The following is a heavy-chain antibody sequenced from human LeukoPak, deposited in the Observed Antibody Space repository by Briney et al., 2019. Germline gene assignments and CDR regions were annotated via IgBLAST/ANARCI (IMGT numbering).Heavy chain of an antibody. CDR3: ARGGTFVSDY. CDR2: INQDGSEK. V-gene: IGHV3-7*01. CDR1: GFTFSRSW. D-gene: IGHD1-1*01. J-gene: IGHJ4*02. Sequence: GGSLRLSCAASGFTFSRSWMSWVRQAPGKGLEWVANINQDGSEKYYVDSMKGRFTVSRDNARNSLYLQMDSLRAEDTAVYYCARGGTFVSDYWGQGTLVTASS.